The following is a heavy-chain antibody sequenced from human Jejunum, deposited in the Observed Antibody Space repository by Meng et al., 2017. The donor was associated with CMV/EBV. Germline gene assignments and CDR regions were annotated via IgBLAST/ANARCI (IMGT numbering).Heavy chain of an antibody. V-gene: IGHV3-23*01. J-gene: IGHJ4*02. CDR2: ISGSGTTT. CDR1: LTFKNYA. CDR3: GKDLTNYYGNSGAIDY. D-gene: IGHD3-22*01. Sequence: LTFKNYARTWVRQAPGKGLEWVSTISGSGTTTYYADSLKGRFTISRDNSKNMMFLEMSDLRAEDTAVYYCGKDLTNYYGNSGAIDYWGQGTLVTVSS.